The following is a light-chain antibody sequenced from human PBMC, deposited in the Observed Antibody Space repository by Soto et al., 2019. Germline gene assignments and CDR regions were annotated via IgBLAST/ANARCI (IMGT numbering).Light chain of an antibody. J-gene: IGLJ1*01. CDR1: SIDVGAYNY. Sequence: QSVLTQPASVSGAPGQSITISSTGTSIDVGAYNYVSWYQHHPGKAPKLMIYEVNNRPSGVSNRFSGSKSGDTASLTISGLQAEDEADYYCSSYTTSSTYAFGTGTKLTVL. V-gene: IGLV2-14*01. CDR2: EVN. CDR3: SSYTTSSTYA.